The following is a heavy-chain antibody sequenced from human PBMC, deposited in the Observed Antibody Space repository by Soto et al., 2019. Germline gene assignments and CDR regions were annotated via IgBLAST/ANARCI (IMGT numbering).Heavy chain of an antibody. CDR3: AKDNGWEMADSHNAFDI. CDR2: ISGSGGST. V-gene: IGHV3-23*01. Sequence: GGSLRLSCAASGFTFSSYAMSWVRQAPEKGLEWVSAISGSGGSTYYADSVKGRFTISRDNSKNTLYLQMISLRAEDTAVYYCAKDNGWEMADSHNAFDIWGQGTMVTVSS. CDR1: GFTFSSYA. J-gene: IGHJ3*02. D-gene: IGHD3-16*01.